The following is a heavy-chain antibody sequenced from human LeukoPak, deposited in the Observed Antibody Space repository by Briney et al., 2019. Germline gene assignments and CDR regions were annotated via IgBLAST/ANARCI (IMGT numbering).Heavy chain of an antibody. CDR1: GFTFSSYW. CDR2: INTDGSST. J-gene: IGHJ4*02. Sequence: GGSLRLSCAASGFTFSSYWMHWVRQAPGKGLVWVSRINTDGSSTSYADSVKGRFTISRDNAKNTLYLQMNSLRAEDTAVYYCARGSSRRYFDYWGQGTLVTVSS. V-gene: IGHV3-74*01. CDR3: ARGSSRRYFDY. D-gene: IGHD3-10*01.